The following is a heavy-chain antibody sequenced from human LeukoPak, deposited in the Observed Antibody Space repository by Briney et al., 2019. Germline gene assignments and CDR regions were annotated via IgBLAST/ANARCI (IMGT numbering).Heavy chain of an antibody. Sequence: PGGSLRLSCAASGFTFSSYWMSWVRQAPGKGLEWVANIKQDGSEKYYVDSVKGRFTISRDNAKNSLYLQMNSLRAEDTAVYYCAKENYYGSGSYQYYFDYWGQGTLVTVSS. CDR2: IKQDGSEK. V-gene: IGHV3-7*04. D-gene: IGHD3-10*01. CDR3: AKENYYGSGSYQYYFDY. J-gene: IGHJ4*02. CDR1: GFTFSSYW.